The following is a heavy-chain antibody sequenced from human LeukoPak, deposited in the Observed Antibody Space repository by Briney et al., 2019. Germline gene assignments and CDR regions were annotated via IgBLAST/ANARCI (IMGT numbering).Heavy chain of an antibody. Sequence: GGSLRLSCAASQFTFSNYAFHWVRQAPGKGLERVALITYDGGKKDYADSVKGRFTISRDNSRDTLYLQMNSLTVDDTAVYYCVRNRNLKMTSTGILGNWGLGTLVIVSS. J-gene: IGHJ4*02. CDR3: VRNRNLKMTSTGILGN. CDR2: ITYDGGKK. V-gene: IGHV3-30*04. CDR1: QFTFSNYA. D-gene: IGHD3-3*02.